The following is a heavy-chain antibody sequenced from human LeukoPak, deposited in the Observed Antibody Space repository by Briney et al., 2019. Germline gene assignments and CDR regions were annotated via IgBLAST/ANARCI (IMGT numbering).Heavy chain of an antibody. D-gene: IGHD4-17*01. CDR3: ASRTTVTTYDAFDI. CDR2: MNPNSGNT. V-gene: IGHV1-8*03. Sequence: ASVKVSCKASGYTFTSYDINWVRQATGQGLEWMGWMNPNSGNTGYAQKFQGRVTITRNTSISTAYMELSSQRSEDTAVYYCASRTTVTTYDAFDIWGQGTMVTVSS. J-gene: IGHJ3*02. CDR1: GYTFTSYD.